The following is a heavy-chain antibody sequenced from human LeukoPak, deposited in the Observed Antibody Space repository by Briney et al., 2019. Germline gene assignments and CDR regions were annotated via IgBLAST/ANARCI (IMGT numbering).Heavy chain of an antibody. CDR3: ARYDYVWGSYRPKLNWFDP. J-gene: IGHJ5*02. V-gene: IGHV3-7*03. CDR1: GFIFSSYW. D-gene: IGHD3-16*02. CDR2: INEDGSEK. Sequence: GGSLRLSCAASGFIFSSYWMMWVRQAPGKGLEWVANINEDGSEKYYVDSVRGRFTISRDNAKNSLYLQMNSLRAEDTAVYYCARYDYVWGSYRPKLNWFDPWGQGTLVTVSS.